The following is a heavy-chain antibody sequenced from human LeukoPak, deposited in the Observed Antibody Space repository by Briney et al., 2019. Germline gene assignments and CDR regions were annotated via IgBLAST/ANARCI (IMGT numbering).Heavy chain of an antibody. J-gene: IGHJ4*02. D-gene: IGHD6-19*01. CDR3: ARDCFSRGVAVAGNCGY. CDR2: IYHSGST. CDR1: GYSISSGYY. Sequence: PSETLSLTCTVSGYSISSGYYWGWIRQPPGKGLEWIGSIYHSGSTYYNPSLKSRVTISVDTSKNQFSLKLSSVTAADTAVYYCARDCFSRGVAVAGNCGYWGQGTLVTVSS. V-gene: IGHV4-38-2*02.